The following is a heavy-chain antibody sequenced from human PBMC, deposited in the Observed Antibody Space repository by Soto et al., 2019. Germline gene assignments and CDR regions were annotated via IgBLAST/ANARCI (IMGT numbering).Heavy chain of an antibody. D-gene: IGHD3-3*01. CDR3: ARNDFWSGYFRYWFDP. Sequence: APVKVSCKASGYTFTSYGISWVRQAPGQGLEWMGWISAYNGNTNYAQKLQGRVTMTTDTSTSTAYMELRSLRSDDTAVYYCARNDFWSGYFRYWFDPWGQGTLVTVSS. CDR1: GYTFTSYG. CDR2: ISAYNGNT. J-gene: IGHJ5*02. V-gene: IGHV1-18*01.